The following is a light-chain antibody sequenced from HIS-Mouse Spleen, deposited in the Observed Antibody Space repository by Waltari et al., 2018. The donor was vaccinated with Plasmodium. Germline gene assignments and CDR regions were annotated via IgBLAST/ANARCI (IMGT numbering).Light chain of an antibody. V-gene: IGLV3-10*01. CDR3: YSTDSSGNHRV. CDR2: EDS. Sequence: SYQLTQPPSVSASRGPTARIPCAGAALPKKSSYWYQQKSGQAPVLVIYEDSKRPPGIPERFSGSSSGTMATLTISGAQVEDEADYYCYSTDSSGNHRVFGGGTKLTVL. CDR1: ALPKKS. J-gene: IGLJ3*02.